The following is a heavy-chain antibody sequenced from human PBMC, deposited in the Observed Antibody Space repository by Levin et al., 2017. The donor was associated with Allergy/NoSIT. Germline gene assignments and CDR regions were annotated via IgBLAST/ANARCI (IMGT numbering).Heavy chain of an antibody. CDR3: ARISGGTDYLLDY. J-gene: IGHJ4*02. V-gene: IGHV3-33*01. Sequence: PGGSLRLSCAASGFTFNDYGFHWVRQAPGKGLEWVAVIWYNGINKYYADSVRGRFTASRDNFESTLYLQMDSLRAEDTAVYYCARISGGTDYLLDYWGQGTLVTVSS. CDR2: IWYNGINK. D-gene: IGHD1-26*01. CDR1: GFTFNDYG.